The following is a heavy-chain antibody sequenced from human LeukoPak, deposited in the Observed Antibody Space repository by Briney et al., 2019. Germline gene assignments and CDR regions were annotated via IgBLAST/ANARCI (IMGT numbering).Heavy chain of an antibody. J-gene: IGHJ5*02. CDR3: VSLTTMYSWFDP. D-gene: IGHD4-11*01. Sequence: PSETLSLTCTVSGYFITSGYYWGWIRQPPGKGLEGIGSIYHSGSTYYNTSLKSRVTISLDTSKHQFALRLNSVTAADTAVYYFVSLTTMYSWFDPWGQGILVTVSS. CDR1: GYFITSGYY. CDR2: IYHSGST. V-gene: IGHV4-38-2*02.